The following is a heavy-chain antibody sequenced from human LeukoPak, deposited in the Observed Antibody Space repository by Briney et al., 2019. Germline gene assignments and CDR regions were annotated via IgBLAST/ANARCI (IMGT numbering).Heavy chain of an antibody. CDR3: ARQRWGYCSGGSCYSSPINWFDP. CDR2: INHSGST. J-gene: IGHJ5*02. V-gene: IGHV4-34*01. D-gene: IGHD2-15*01. Sequence: SETLSLTCAVYGGSFSGYYWSWIRQPPGKGLEWIGEINHSGSTNYNPSLKSRVTISVDTSKNQFSLKLSSVTAADTAVYYCARQRWGYCSGGSCYSSPINWFDPWGQGTLVTVSS. CDR1: GGSFSGYY.